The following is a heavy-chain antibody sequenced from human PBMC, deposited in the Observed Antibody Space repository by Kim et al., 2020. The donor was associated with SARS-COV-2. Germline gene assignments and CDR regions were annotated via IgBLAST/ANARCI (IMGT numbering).Heavy chain of an antibody. CDR3: TRGTGAGSVGSYYYGMDV. Sequence: SETLSLTCGVSGGSISSRNWWTCVRQPPGKGLEWIGEIYHSGSTNYNPSLTSRVTISVDKSKNHFSLQLSSVTAADTAVYFCTRGTGAGSVGSYYYGMDVWGQGTTVTVSS. CDR1: GGSISSRNW. J-gene: IGHJ6*02. V-gene: IGHV4-4*02. D-gene: IGHD3-10*01. CDR2: IYHSGST.